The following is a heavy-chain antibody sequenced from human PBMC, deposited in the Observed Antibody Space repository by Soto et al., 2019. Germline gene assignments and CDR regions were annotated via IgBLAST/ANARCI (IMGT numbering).Heavy chain of an antibody. CDR2: IIPMFGTA. CDR1: GGTFSTYA. V-gene: IGHV1-69*12. J-gene: IGHJ4*02. Sequence: QVQLVQSGAEVKKPESSVKVSCQAPGGTFSTYAISWVRQAPGQGLEWMGGIIPMFGTANYAQRFQDRVTITADETTNTVDMELSMLRSEDTAVYFCASGIQLWLRRISNGYSGWGQGTLVTVSS. CDR3: ASGIQLWLRRISNGYSG. D-gene: IGHD5-18*01.